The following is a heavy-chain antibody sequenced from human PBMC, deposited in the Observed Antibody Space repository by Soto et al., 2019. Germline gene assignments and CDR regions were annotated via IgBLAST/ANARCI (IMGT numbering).Heavy chain of an antibody. CDR1: GFTFDDFV. J-gene: IGHJ4*02. V-gene: IGHV3-9*01. D-gene: IGHD2-21*02. Sequence: EVQLVESGGGLVKPGRSLRLSCEASGFTFDDFVMHWVRQPPGKGLEWVSGISWNSRIIDYADSVQGRFTISRDNAKNSLYLQMSGLRPEDTAVYYCVSSDIGLFDYWGQGTLVTISS. CDR2: ISWNSRII. CDR3: VSSDIGLFDY.